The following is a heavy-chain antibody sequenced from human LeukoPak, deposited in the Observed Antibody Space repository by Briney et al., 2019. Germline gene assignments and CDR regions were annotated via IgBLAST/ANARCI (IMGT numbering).Heavy chain of an antibody. D-gene: IGHD3-22*01. Sequence: GGSLRLSCAVSGITLSNYGMSWVRQAPGKGLEWVAGISGSGGGTNYADSMKGRFTISRDNAKNILYLQMNNLRAEDTAVYFCAKRGVVIRVILVGFHREAYYFDSWGQGALVAVSS. CDR3: AKRGVVIRVILVGFHREAYYFDS. CDR1: GITLSNYG. CDR2: ISGSGGGT. V-gene: IGHV3-23*01. J-gene: IGHJ4*02.